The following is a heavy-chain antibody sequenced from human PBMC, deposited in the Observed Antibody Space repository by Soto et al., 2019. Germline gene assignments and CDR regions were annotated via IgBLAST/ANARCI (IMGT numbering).Heavy chain of an antibody. CDR2: NSGSGGST. CDR3: AKEEGSYYPYDY. D-gene: IGHD1-26*01. CDR1: VLTFSSYA. V-gene: IGHV3-23*01. J-gene: IGHJ4*02. Sequence: GXYLRPSCAAPVLTFSSYAIGWVRQAPGKGLGWVSANSGSGGSTCYADSVKGRFTISRDNSKNTLYLQMNSLRAEDTAVYYAAKEEGSYYPYDYWGQGTLVTVSS.